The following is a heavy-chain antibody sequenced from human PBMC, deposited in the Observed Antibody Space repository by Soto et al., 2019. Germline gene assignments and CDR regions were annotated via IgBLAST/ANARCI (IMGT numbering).Heavy chain of an antibody. J-gene: IGHJ4*02. V-gene: IGHV3-23*01. D-gene: IGHD6-19*01. Sequence: AGGSLRLSCAASGFTFSSYAMSWVRQAPGKGLEWVSGISGSGGSTYYGDSVKGRFTISRDNSKNTLYLQMNSLRAEDTAVYYCAKSVRKWLAPFDYWGQGTLVTVSS. CDR2: ISGSGGST. CDR3: AKSVRKWLAPFDY. CDR1: GFTFSSYA.